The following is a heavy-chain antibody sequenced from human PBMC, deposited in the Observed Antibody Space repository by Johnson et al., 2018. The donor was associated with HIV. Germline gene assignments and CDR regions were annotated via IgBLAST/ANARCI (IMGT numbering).Heavy chain of an antibody. V-gene: IGHV3-23*04. D-gene: IGHD2-8*02. CDR3: ARSPICTGGVCWRSAFVI. CDR1: GFTVSRNYA. Sequence: VQLVETGGGLIQPGGSLRLSCAASGFTVSRNYAVSWVRQAPGEGLEWVSGTRGRCGRTYCRSPVKGLFTMSRDNAKNTLYLQMNSLRAEDTAVYYCARSPICTGGVCWRSAFVIWGQGTMVTVSS. CDR2: TRGRCGRT. J-gene: IGHJ3*02.